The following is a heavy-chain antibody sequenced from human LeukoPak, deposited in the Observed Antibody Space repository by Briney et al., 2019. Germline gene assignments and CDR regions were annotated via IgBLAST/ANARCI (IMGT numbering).Heavy chain of an antibody. J-gene: IGHJ3*02. CDR3: ARDFLPFGGVIGLEAFDI. D-gene: IGHD3-16*02. Sequence: GRSLRLSCAASGFTFSSYGMHWARQAPGKGLEWVAVIWYDGSNKYYADSVKGRFTISRDNSKNTLYLQMNSLRAEDTAVYYCARDFLPFGGVIGLEAFDIWGQGTMVTVSS. CDR1: GFTFSSYG. V-gene: IGHV3-33*01. CDR2: IWYDGSNK.